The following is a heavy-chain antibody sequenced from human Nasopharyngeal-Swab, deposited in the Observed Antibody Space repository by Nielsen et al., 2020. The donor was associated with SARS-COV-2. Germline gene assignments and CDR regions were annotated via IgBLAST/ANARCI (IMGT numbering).Heavy chain of an antibody. Sequence: GESLKISCAASGFTVSSNYMSWGRQAPGKGLEWVSVIYSGGSTYYADSVKGRFTISRHNSKNTLYLQMNSLRAEDTAVYYCARSAMVRGPGMDVWGQGTTVTVSS. J-gene: IGHJ6*02. CDR1: GFTVSSNY. CDR3: ARSAMVRGPGMDV. V-gene: IGHV3-53*04. CDR2: IYSGGST. D-gene: IGHD3-10*01.